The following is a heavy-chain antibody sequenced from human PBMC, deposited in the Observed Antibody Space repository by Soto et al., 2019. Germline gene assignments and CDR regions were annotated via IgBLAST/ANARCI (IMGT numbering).Heavy chain of an antibody. Sequence: EVQLVESGGGLVQPGGSLRLSCAASGFTFSSYDMHWVRQATGKGLEWVSAIGTAGDTYYPGSVKGRFTISRENAKHSXXLQMNSLRAGDTAVYYCARGAVPAAIRNYYYGMDVWGQGTTVTVSS. CDR3: ARGAVPAAIRNYYYGMDV. CDR1: GFTFSSYD. D-gene: IGHD2-2*01. J-gene: IGHJ6*02. V-gene: IGHV3-13*04. CDR2: IGTAGDT.